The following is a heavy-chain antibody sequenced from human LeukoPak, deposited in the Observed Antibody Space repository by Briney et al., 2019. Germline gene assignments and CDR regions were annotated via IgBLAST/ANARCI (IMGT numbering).Heavy chain of an antibody. V-gene: IGHV3-30*03. D-gene: IGHD1-26*01. CDR2: ISYDGSNK. J-gene: IGHJ4*02. CDR1: GFTFSSYG. Sequence: PGRSLRLSCAASGFTFSSYGMHWVRQAPGKGLEWVAVISYDGSNKYYADSVRGRFTISRDNSKNTLYLQMNSLRAEDTAVYYCARGATTGLYYFDYWGQGTLVTVSS. CDR3: ARGATTGLYYFDY.